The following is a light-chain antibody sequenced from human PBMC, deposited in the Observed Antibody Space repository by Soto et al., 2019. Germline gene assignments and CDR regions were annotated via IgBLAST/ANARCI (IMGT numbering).Light chain of an antibody. Sequence: QSALTQPPSASGSPGQSVTISCTGTSSDVGAYNYVSWYQQHPGKAPKLMIYEVTKRPSGVPDRFSGSKSDKTASLTVSGLQAEDEADYYCTSYAGSNNWVFGGGTKLTVL. V-gene: IGLV2-8*01. CDR3: TSYAGSNNWV. J-gene: IGLJ3*02. CDR1: SSDVGAYNY. CDR2: EVT.